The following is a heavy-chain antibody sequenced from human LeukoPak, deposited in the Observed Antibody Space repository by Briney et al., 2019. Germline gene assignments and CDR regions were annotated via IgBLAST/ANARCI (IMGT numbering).Heavy chain of an antibody. CDR3: ARDGQFGGALRY. D-gene: IGHD3-16*01. CDR2: ISAYNGNT. CDR1: GYTFTSYG. V-gene: IGHV1-18*01. Sequence: ASVKVSCKASGYTFTSYGISWVRQAPGQGREWMGWISAYNGNTNYAQNLQGRLTKTTDTSTSTAYMELRSLRSDDTAVYYCARDGQFGGALRYWGQGTLVTVSS. J-gene: IGHJ4*02.